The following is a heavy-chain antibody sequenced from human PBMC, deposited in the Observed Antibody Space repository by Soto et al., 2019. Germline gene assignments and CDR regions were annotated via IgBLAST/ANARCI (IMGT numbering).Heavy chain of an antibody. V-gene: IGHV1-2*04. Sequence: ASVKVSCKASGYTFTGYYMHWVRQAPGQGLEWMGWINPNSGGTNYAQKFQGWVTMTGDTSISTAYMELSRLRPDDTAVYYCASGLGYCSGGSCPNDAFDIWGQGTMVTVSS. CDR1: GYTFTGYY. CDR2: INPNSGGT. D-gene: IGHD2-15*01. CDR3: ASGLGYCSGGSCPNDAFDI. J-gene: IGHJ3*02.